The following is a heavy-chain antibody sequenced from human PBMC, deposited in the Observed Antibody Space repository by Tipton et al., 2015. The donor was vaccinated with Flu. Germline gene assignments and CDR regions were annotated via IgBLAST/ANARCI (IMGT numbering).Heavy chain of an antibody. CDR3: ARRDYSNYVSEPKNWFDP. CDR2: QYYTGST. D-gene: IGHD4-11*01. V-gene: IGHV4-59*08. Sequence: TLSLTCTVSGVSISTYYWTWIRQPPGKGLEWITYQYYTGSTNYNPSLKSRVTIAVDTSKNQFYLRLTSVTAADTAVYYCARRDYSNYVSEPKNWFDPWGQGTLVAVSS. CDR1: GVSISTYY. J-gene: IGHJ5*02.